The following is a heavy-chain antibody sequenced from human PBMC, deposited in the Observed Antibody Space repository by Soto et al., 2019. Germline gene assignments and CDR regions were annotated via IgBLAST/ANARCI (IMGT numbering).Heavy chain of an antibody. Sequence: QVQVVQSGAEVKKPGSSVKVSCKASGGTFSNYAISWVRQAPGHGLEWVGGIIALTETPVYAQTVQGRLTITADEITSAAYMELSSLRYDDTAVYYCAIGTRNIWTCDFWGQGTLVTVSS. D-gene: IGHD1-1*01. V-gene: IGHV1-69*01. CDR3: AIGTRNIWTCDF. J-gene: IGHJ4*02. CDR2: IIALTETP. CDR1: GGTFSNYA.